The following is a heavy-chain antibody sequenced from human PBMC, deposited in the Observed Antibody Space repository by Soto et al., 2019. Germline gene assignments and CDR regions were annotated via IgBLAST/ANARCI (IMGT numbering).Heavy chain of an antibody. CDR3: ARLPGIAAAGYYGMDV. CDR1: GYSFTSYW. Sequence: PGEPLKISCKGSGYSFTSYWISWVRQMPGKGLEWMGRIDPSDSYTNYSPSFQGHVTISADKSISTAYLQWSSLKASDTAMYYCARLPGIAAAGYYGMDVWGQGTTVTVSS. D-gene: IGHD6-13*01. J-gene: IGHJ6*02. CDR2: IDPSDSYT. V-gene: IGHV5-10-1*01.